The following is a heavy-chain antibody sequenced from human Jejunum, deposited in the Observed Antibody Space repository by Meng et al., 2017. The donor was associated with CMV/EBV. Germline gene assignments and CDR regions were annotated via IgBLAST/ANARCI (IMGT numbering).Heavy chain of an antibody. CDR2: ISGAGINT. D-gene: IGHD3-10*01. Sequence: LRLSFAASGLTFSSYAMSWVRQAPGKGLEWVASISGAGINTYYADFVKGRFTISRDNSQDTLYLQLNSLGADDTALYYCAKDQRIWGVGGQGTLVTVSS. CDR3: AKDQRIWGV. V-gene: IGHV3-23*01. J-gene: IGHJ4*02. CDR1: GLTFSSYA.